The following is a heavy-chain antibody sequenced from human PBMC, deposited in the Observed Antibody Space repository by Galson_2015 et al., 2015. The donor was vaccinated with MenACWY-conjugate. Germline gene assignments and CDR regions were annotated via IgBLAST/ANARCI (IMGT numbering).Heavy chain of an antibody. CDR1: GYTFTSYG. CDR2: ISAYNGNT. Sequence: QSGAEVKKPGASVKVSCKASGYTFTSYGISWVRQAPGQGLEWMGWISAYNGNTNYAQKLQGRVTMTTDTSTSTAYMELRSLRSDDTAVYYCARTFLLGYYDSSGYYYANQDYYYMDVWGKGTTVTVSS. J-gene: IGHJ6*03. V-gene: IGHV1-18*01. CDR3: ARTFLLGYYDSSGYYYANQDYYYMDV. D-gene: IGHD3-22*01.